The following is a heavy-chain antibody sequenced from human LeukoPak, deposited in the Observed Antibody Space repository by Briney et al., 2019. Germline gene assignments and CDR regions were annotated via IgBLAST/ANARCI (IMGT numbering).Heavy chain of an antibody. Sequence: ASVKVSCTASGYTFTSYGISWVRQAPGQGLEWMGWFSAYNGNTNYAQKLRGRVTMTTDTSTSTAYMELRSLRSDVTAVDYCARAGWRYYFDYWGQGTLVTVSS. V-gene: IGHV1-18*01. CDR2: FSAYNGNT. D-gene: IGHD2-15*01. J-gene: IGHJ4*02. CDR3: ARAGWRYYFDY. CDR1: GYTFTSYG.